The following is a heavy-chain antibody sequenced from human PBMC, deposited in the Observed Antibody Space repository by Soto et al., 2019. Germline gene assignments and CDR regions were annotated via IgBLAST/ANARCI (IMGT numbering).Heavy chain of an antibody. CDR2: INHSGSP. CDR3: ATANWSHHYFDP. D-gene: IGHD1-1*01. J-gene: IGHJ5*02. Sequence: SSETLSLTCAVCGGSFSCYYWSWLRQPPGKGLEWTGEINHSGSPNYNPSLKSRVTISVDTSKNQFSLKMTSVTAADTAVYYCATANWSHHYFDPWGQGTLVTVSS. V-gene: IGHV4-34*01. CDR1: GGSFSCYY.